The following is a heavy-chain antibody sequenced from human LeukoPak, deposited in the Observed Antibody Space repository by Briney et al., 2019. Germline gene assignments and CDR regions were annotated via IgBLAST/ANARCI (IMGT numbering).Heavy chain of an antibody. CDR1: GGSISSSSYY. J-gene: IGHJ2*01. CDR3: YYYDTSTYWYFDL. V-gene: IGHV4-39*01. Sequence: SETLSLTCTVSGGSISSSSYYWGWIRQPPGKGLEWIGSIYYSGSTSYNPSLKSRVTISVDMSKNQFSLKLSSVTAADTAVYYPYYYDTSTYWYFDLWGRGTLVTVSS. D-gene: IGHD3-22*01. CDR2: IYYSGST.